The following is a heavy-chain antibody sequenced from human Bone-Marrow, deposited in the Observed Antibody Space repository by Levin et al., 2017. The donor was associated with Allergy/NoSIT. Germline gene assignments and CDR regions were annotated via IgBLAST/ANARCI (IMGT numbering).Heavy chain of an antibody. D-gene: IGHD2-2*01. J-gene: IGHJ6*02. CDR3: AREYCISTSCQKRRYYYYGMDV. CDR1: GFTFDDYA. V-gene: IGHV3-9*01. Sequence: QSGGSLRLSCAASGFTFDDYAMHWVRQAPGKGLEWVSGISWNSGSIGYADSVKGRFTISRDNAKNSLYLQMNSLRAEDTALYYCAREYCISTSCQKRRYYYYGMDVWGQGTTVTVSS. CDR2: ISWNSGSI.